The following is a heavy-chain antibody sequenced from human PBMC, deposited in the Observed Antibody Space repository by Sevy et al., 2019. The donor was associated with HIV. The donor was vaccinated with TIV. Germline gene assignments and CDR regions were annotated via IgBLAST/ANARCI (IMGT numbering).Heavy chain of an antibody. Sequence: ASVKVSCKASGYTFTSYGISWVRQAPGQGLEWMGGINPMSATGNYAQTFAQTFQGRLTITADESTSTVYMELSSLRSEDTAVYYCARPRVYYDVWNGYPPFDYWGQGTQVTVSS. J-gene: IGHJ4*02. CDR2: INPMSATG. CDR3: ARPRVYYDVWNGYPPFDY. CDR1: GYTFTSYG. D-gene: IGHD3-3*01. V-gene: IGHV1-69*13.